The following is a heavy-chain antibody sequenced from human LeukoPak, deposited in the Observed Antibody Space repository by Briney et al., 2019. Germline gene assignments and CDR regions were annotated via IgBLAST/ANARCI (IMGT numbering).Heavy chain of an antibody. CDR1: GFTFSGYD. V-gene: IGHV3-48*01. J-gene: IGHJ6*02. CDR2: ISSSGSTI. D-gene: IGHD3-10*01. CDR3: ARNAWKSSDSGRGRMDV. Sequence: PGGSLRLSCAASGFTFSGYDMNWVRQAPGKGLEWISYISSSGSTIYYADSVKGRFTISRDNAKESLYLQMNSLRAEDTAVYYCARNAWKSSDSGRGRMDVWGQGTSVTVSS.